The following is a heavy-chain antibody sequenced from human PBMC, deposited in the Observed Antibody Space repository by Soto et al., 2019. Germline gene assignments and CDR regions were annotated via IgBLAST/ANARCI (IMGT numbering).Heavy chain of an antibody. CDR1: GYSFTSYW. CDR2: IDPSDSYT. J-gene: IGHJ6*02. CDR3: ARTLYYDFWSGYFYGMDV. Sequence: GESLKISCKGSGYSFTSYWISWVRQMPGKGLEWMGRIDPSDSYTNYSPSFQGHVTISADKSISTAYLQWSSLKASDTAMYYCARTLYYDFWSGYFYGMDVWGQGTKVTVSS. D-gene: IGHD3-3*01. V-gene: IGHV5-10-1*01.